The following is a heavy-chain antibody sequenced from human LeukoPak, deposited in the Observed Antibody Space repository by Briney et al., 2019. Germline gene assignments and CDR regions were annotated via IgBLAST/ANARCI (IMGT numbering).Heavy chain of an antibody. CDR1: GGSISNYY. CDR2: IYSSGST. CDR3: ARHRRLVGATDVHSFDI. D-gene: IGHD1-26*01. J-gene: IGHJ3*02. Sequence: SETLSLTCTVSGGSISNYYWSWIRQPPGKGLEWIGYIYSSGSTNYNPSLKSRVTISVDTSKNQFSLELSSVTAADTAVYYCARHRRLVGATDVHSFDIWGQGTMVTVSS. V-gene: IGHV4-4*09.